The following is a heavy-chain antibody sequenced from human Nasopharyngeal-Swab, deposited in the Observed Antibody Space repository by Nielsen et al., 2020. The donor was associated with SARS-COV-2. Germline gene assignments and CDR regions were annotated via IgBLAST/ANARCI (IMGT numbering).Heavy chain of an antibody. V-gene: IGHV1-46*01. J-gene: IGHJ5*02. CDR1: GYTFTRYY. Sequence: ASVKVSCKASGYTFTRYYIHWVRQAPGQGLEWMGIINPGGGSARYSQKFQGRVTMTRDTSTSTVYMELSSLRSEDTAVYYCARGGDPREVVAATDCFDPWGQGTLVTVSS. CDR3: ARGGDPREVVAATDCFDP. D-gene: IGHD2-15*01. CDR2: INPGGGSA.